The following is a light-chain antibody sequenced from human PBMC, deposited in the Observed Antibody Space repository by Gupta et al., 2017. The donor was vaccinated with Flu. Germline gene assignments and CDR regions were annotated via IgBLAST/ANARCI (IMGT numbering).Light chain of an antibody. CDR2: TTN. CDR3: VVYMSSGIWV. CDR1: SGPVSTTNY. V-gene: IGLV8-61*01. J-gene: IGLJ3*02. Sequence: QTVVTQEPSFSVSPGGTVPLTCGLDSGPVSTTNYPSWYQQTPGQAPRTLIYTTNIRSSGVPDRFSGAILGNKAALTITGAQADDESDYYCVVYMSSGIWVFGGGTKLTVL.